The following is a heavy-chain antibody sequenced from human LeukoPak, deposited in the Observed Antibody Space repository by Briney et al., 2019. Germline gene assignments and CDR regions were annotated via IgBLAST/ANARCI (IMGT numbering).Heavy chain of an antibody. D-gene: IGHD3-22*01. Sequence: PGGSLRLSCAASGFTFSGYAMTWVRQAPGKGLDWVSNISGNSGSRYYANSVKGRFTISRDISKNTLYLQMNSLRADDTAVYYCAKDLKYDSSGYYYQGAFDIWGQGTMVTVSS. V-gene: IGHV3-23*01. CDR1: GFTFSGYA. J-gene: IGHJ3*02. CDR2: ISGNSGSR. CDR3: AKDLKYDSSGYYYQGAFDI.